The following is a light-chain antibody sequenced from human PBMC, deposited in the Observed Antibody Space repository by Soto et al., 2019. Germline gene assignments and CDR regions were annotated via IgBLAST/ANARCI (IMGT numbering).Light chain of an antibody. CDR2: DTS. Sequence: EIVLTQSPATLSLSPGEGATLSCRASQSVSSYLAWYQQKPGQAHRLLIYDTSNRATGIPARFSGSGSGTNFTLIISSLETEDFAVYYRQQRRTWTVTFGLGTKVEV. J-gene: IGKJ1*01. CDR1: QSVSSY. V-gene: IGKV3-11*01. CDR3: QQRRTWTVT.